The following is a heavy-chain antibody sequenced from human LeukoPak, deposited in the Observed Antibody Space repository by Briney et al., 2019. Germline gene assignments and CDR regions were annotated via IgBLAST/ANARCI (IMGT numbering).Heavy chain of an antibody. V-gene: IGHV1-58*02. D-gene: IGHD1-26*01. CDR1: GFTFTSSA. CDR3: AADSSDQAGVGATH. Sequence: ASVKVSCKASGFTFTSSAMQWVRQARGQRLEWIGWIVVGSGNTNYAQKFQERVTITRDMSTSTAYMELSSLRSEDTAVYYCAADSSDQAGVGATHWGQGTLVTVSS. J-gene: IGHJ4*02. CDR2: IVVGSGNT.